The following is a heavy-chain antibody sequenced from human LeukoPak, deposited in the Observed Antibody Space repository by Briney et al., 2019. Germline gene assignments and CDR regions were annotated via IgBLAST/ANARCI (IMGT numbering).Heavy chain of an antibody. Sequence: GASVKVSCKASGYTFTGYYMHWVRQAPGQGLEWMGWINPNSGGTNYAQKFQGRVTMTRDTSISTAYMELSRLRSDDTAVYYCAREGDSSGYYWWYFDLWGRGTLVTVSS. CDR1: GYTFTGYY. CDR2: INPNSGGT. V-gene: IGHV1-2*02. J-gene: IGHJ2*01. D-gene: IGHD3-22*01. CDR3: AREGDSSGYYWWYFDL.